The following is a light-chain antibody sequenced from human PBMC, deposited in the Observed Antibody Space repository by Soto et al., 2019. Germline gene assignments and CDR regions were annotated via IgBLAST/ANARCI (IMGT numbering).Light chain of an antibody. CDR3: SSYAGSNNWV. Sequence: QSALTQPPSASGSPGQSVTISCTGTSNDVGGYNYVSWYQQHPGKAPKIMISEVSKRPSGVPDRFSGSKSGNTASLTVSGLQAEDEADYYCSSYAGSNNWVFGGGTKVTVL. V-gene: IGLV2-8*01. CDR2: EVS. CDR1: SNDVGGYNY. J-gene: IGLJ3*02.